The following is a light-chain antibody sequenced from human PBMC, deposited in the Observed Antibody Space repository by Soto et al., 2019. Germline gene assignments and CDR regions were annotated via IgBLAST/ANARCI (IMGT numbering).Light chain of an antibody. V-gene: IGLV2-8*01. CDR1: SSDVGAYNY. CDR2: EVN. J-gene: IGLJ1*01. CDR3: TSHAGTINFPYI. Sequence: QSDLTPPPSASGSPGRSVAMACTGTSSDVGAYNYVSWYQHHPGKAPKLMVYEVNKRPSGVPDRFSGSKSGNTASLTVSGLQAEDEADYYCTSHAGTINFPYIFGTGTKVTVL.